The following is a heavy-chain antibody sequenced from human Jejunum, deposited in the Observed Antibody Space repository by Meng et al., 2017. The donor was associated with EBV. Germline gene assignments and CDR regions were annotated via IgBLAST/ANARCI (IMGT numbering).Heavy chain of an antibody. Sequence: QVQLQASGPGLVQPSGTLSLTCTVSGGSINGKNWWHWVRQAPGKGLEWIGEIDHSGSTHYNPSLKSRVTISLGTSMNQFSLELTSPTAADTAVYYCARDSQYLARGYFDYWGQGAMVTVSA. CDR2: IDHSGST. V-gene: IGHV4-4*02. J-gene: IGHJ4*02. CDR1: GGSINGKNW. CDR3: ARDSQYLARGYFDY. D-gene: IGHD2/OR15-2a*01.